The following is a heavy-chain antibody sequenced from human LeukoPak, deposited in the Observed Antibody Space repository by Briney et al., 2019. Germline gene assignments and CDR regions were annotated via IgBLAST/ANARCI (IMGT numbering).Heavy chain of an antibody. J-gene: IGHJ4*02. Sequence: PGGSLRLSCTASGITLSNYWIHWVRQAPGKGPVWVSGIKTDGTFSTYADSVKGRFTISRDNAKNSLYLQMNSLRAEDTAVYYCARGTQSPVSGYFDFWGQGTLVTVSS. V-gene: IGHV3-74*01. CDR3: ARGTQSPVSGYFDF. CDR2: IKTDGTFS. CDR1: GITLSNYW. D-gene: IGHD3-10*01.